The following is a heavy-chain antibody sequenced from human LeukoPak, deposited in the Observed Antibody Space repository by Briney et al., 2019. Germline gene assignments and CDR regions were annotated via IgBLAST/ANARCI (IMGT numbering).Heavy chain of an antibody. J-gene: IGHJ4*02. V-gene: IGHV4-38-2*02. Sequence: SETLSLTCAVSGYSISTDYHWGGIRQPPGKGLEWIGSMHHSGSTYYNPSLKSRVTISVDASKNQVALKLNSVTAADTAVYYCARDRSYYTFDYWGQGTLVTVSA. CDR1: GYSISTDYH. D-gene: IGHD3-10*01. CDR3: ARDRSYYTFDY. CDR2: MHHSGST.